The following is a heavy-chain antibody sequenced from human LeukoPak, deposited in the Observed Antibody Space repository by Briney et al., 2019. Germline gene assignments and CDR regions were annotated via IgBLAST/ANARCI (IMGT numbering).Heavy chain of an antibody. Sequence: KPSETLSLTCTVSGGSISSYYWSWVRQPAGKGLEWIGRIYTSGSTNYNPSLKSRVTMSVDTSRNQFSLKLSSVTAADTAVYYCARDVSYYGSGYDAFDIWGQGTMVTVSS. CDR1: GGSISSYY. CDR3: ARDVSYYGSGYDAFDI. D-gene: IGHD3-10*01. CDR2: IYTSGST. V-gene: IGHV4-4*07. J-gene: IGHJ3*02.